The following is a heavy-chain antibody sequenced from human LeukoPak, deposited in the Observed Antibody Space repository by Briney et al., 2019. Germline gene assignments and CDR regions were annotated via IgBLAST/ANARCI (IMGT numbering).Heavy chain of an antibody. Sequence: PGRSLRLSCAASGFTFSSYGMHWVRQAPGKGLEWVAVISYDGSNKYYADSVKGRFTISRDNSKNTLYLQMNSLRAEDTAVYYCARVGSSWANPFDYWGQGTLVTVSS. D-gene: IGHD6-13*01. V-gene: IGHV3-30*03. J-gene: IGHJ4*02. CDR2: ISYDGSNK. CDR1: GFTFSSYG. CDR3: ARVGSSWANPFDY.